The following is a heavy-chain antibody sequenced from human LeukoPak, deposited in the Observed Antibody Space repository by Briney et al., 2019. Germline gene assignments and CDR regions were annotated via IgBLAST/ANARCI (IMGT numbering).Heavy chain of an antibody. V-gene: IGHV3-21*01. CDR2: ISSSSYI. J-gene: IGHJ6*03. CDR1: GFTFSTYS. CDR3: ARGLLENSVLSYYYYYYYMDV. Sequence: GGSLRLSCEVSGFTFSTYSMNWVRQAPGKGLEWVSSISSSSYIYYADSVKGRFTISRDNAKNSLFLQMNSLRAEDTAVYYCARGLLENSVLSYYYYYYYMDVWGKGTTVTVSS. D-gene: IGHD5/OR15-5a*01.